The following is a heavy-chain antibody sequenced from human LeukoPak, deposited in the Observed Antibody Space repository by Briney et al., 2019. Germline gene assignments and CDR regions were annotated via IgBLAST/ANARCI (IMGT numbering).Heavy chain of an antibody. J-gene: IGHJ6*02. D-gene: IGHD3-3*01. CDR2: IYTSGST. CDR3: ARDLTYYDFWSGYYTEDNYYGMDV. Sequence: PSETLSLTCTVSGGSISSSSYYWGWIRQPPGKGLEWIGRIYTSGSTNYNPSLKSRVTMSVDTSKNQFSLKLSSVTAADTAVYYCARDLTYYDFWSGYYTEDNYYGMDVWGQGTTVTVSS. CDR1: GGSISSSSYY. V-gene: IGHV4-39*07.